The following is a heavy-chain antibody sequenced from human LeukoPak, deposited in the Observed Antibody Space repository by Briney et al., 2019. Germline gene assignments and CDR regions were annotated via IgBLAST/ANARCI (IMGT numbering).Heavy chain of an antibody. CDR2: IYSGGSA. J-gene: IGHJ6*03. Sequence: PGGSLRLSCAASGFTVSSDYMNWVRQAPGKGLEWVSIIYSGGSADYADSVKGRFTISRDNSKNTLYLQMSSLRAEDTAVYYCARSSAIYRDYYYYYCMDVWGKGTTVTVSS. CDR3: ARSSAIYRDYYYYYCMDV. V-gene: IGHV3-66*02. D-gene: IGHD5/OR15-5a*01. CDR1: GFTVSSDY.